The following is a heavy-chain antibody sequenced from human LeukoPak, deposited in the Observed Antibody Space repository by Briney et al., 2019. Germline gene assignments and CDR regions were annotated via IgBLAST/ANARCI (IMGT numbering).Heavy chain of an antibody. J-gene: IGHJ3*02. CDR1: GFTFSSYW. CDR2: IKQDGSEK. D-gene: IGHD3-10*01. V-gene: IGHV3-7*01. Sequence: GGSLRLSCAASGFTFSSYWMSWVRQAPGKGLGWVANIKQDGSEKYYVDSVKGRFTISRDNAKNSLYLQMNSLRAEDTAVYYCARESGGDAFDIWGQGTMVTVSS. CDR3: ARESGGDAFDI.